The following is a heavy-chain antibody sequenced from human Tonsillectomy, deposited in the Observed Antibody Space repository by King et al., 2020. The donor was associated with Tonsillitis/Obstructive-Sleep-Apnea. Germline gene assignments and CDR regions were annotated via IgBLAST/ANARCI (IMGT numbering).Heavy chain of an antibody. V-gene: IGHV5-51*01. J-gene: IGHJ4*02. D-gene: IGHD3-16*02. CDR3: ARPITFGGVIGYFDY. CDR2: IYPGDSDT. CDR1: GYSFTRYW. Sequence: QLVQSGAEVKKPGESLKISCKGSGYSFTRYWIAWVRQMPGKGLEWMGIIYPGDSDTRYSPSFQGQVTISADKSISTAYLQWSSLKASDTAMYYCARPITFGGVIGYFDYWGQGTLVTVSS.